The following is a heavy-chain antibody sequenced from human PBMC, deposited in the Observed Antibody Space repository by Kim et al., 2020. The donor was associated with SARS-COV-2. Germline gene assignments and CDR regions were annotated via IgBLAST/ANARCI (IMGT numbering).Heavy chain of an antibody. CDR1: GGTFSSYA. V-gene: IGHV1-69*13. Sequence: SVKVSCKASGGTFSSYAISWVRQAPGQGLEWMGGIIPIFGSANYAQKFQGRVTITPDECTSTAYMELSSLRSEDRAVYYCARDDYGGNLGDAFDIWSQGTMVTVCS. D-gene: IGHD4-17*01. CDR3: ARDDYGGNLGDAFDI. J-gene: IGHJ3*02. CDR2: IIPIFGSA.